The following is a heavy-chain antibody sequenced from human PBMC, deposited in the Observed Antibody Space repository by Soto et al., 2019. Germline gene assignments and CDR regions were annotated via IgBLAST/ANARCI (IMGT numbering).Heavy chain of an antibody. CDR2: IFRDDDK. V-gene: IGHV2-5*02. J-gene: IGHJ3*02. D-gene: IGHD3-9*01. CDR3: AHLYDNIYVFDM. Sequence: QITLKESGPTLVKPTQTLTLTCTFSGFSLSTRGVGVGWIRQPPGKALEWLALIFRDDDKRYSPSLKSRLTITGDTSQNLVVLTMTNMDPMDTATYYCAHLYDNIYVFDMWGQGTMVTVSS. CDR1: GFSLSTRGVG.